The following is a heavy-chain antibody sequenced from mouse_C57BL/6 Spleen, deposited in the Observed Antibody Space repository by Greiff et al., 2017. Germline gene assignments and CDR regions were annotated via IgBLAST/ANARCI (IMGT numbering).Heavy chain of an antibody. Sequence: VKLMESGAELVRPGASVKLSCKASGYTFTDYYINWVKQRPGQGLEWIARIYPGSGNTYYNEKFKGKATLTAEKSSSTAYMQLSSLTSEDSAVSFCAREYYGSSQGFAYWGQGTLVTVSA. CDR2: IYPGSGNT. CDR3: AREYYGSSQGFAY. CDR1: GYTFTDYY. J-gene: IGHJ3*01. V-gene: IGHV1-76*01. D-gene: IGHD1-1*01.